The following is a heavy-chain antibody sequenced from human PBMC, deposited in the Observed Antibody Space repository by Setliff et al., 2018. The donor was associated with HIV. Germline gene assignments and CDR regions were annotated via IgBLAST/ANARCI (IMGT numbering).Heavy chain of an antibody. D-gene: IGHD1-26*01. V-gene: IGHV1-46*01. J-gene: IGHJ4*02. Sequence: ASVKVSCKASGYNFTTHYIHWVRQAPGQGLEWMALTNPAGGGTGYAQKFHDRVTVTRDTSTSTVYMDLTGLRSEDTAFYFCARGLPGGTADFFDIWGQGTLVTVSS. CDR1: GYNFTTHY. CDR2: TNPAGGGT. CDR3: ARGLPGGTADFFDI.